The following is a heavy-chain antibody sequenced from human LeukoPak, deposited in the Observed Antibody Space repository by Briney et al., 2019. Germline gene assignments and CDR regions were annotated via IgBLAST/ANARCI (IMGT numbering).Heavy chain of an antibody. D-gene: IGHD1-14*01. CDR2: IHRSGSP. Sequence: SETLSLTCTGSLDSTTSNFWSWVRQPPGKGLEWIGEIHRSGSPNYNPSLQSRVTISIDRSRNQIVLELSSVTAADTAVYYCAREILGGFNPGAYWGQGTLVTVSS. J-gene: IGHJ4*02. CDR1: LDSTTSNF. V-gene: IGHV4-4*02. CDR3: AREILGGFNPGAY.